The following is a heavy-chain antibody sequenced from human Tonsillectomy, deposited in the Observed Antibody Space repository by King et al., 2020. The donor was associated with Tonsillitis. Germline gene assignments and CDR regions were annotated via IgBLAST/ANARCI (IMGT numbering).Heavy chain of an antibody. CDR3: AGGSGAVIRGHALDS. D-gene: IGHD2/OR15-2a*01. Sequence: VQLVESGGGGVQPGRSLRLSCAASGFTFSHYGMHWVRQAPGKGLEWVAIIWYDGTNKYYANSVKGRFTGSKDTSKKPLYLQMDSLRVEDTAVYYCAGGSGAVIRGHALDSWGQGTLVTVSS. CDR2: IWYDGTNK. J-gene: IGHJ4*02. V-gene: IGHV3-33*01. CDR1: GFTFSHYG.